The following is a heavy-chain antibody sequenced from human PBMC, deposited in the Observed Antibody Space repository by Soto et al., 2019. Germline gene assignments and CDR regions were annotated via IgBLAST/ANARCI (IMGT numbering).Heavy chain of an antibody. V-gene: IGHV3-15*01. CDR2: IKSKTDGRTT. D-gene: IGHD3-10*01. CDR1: AVNMSNAW. CDR3: TTGPHGSGSSDY. J-gene: IGHJ4*02. Sequence: RLASSASAVNMSNAWMSWVRQAPEKGLEWVGRIKSKTDGRTTDYAAAVKGRFTISRDDSKNTLYLQMNSLKTEDTAVYYCTTGPHGSGSSDYWGQGTLVTVSS.